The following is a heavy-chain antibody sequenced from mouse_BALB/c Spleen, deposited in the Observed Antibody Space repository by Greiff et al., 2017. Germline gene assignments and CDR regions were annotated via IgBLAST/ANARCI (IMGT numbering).Heavy chain of an antibody. J-gene: IGHJ2*01. V-gene: IGHV1-19*01. CDR3: ARGGYDEGHFDY. CDR2: VNPYNGGT. Sequence: VQLQQSGPELVKPGASVKMSCKASGYTFTDYYMDWVKQSHGESFEWIGRVNPYNGGTSYNQKFKGKATLTVDKSSSTAYMELNSLTSEDSAVYYCARGGYDEGHFDYWGQGTTLTVSS. CDR1: GYTFTDYY. D-gene: IGHD2-2*01.